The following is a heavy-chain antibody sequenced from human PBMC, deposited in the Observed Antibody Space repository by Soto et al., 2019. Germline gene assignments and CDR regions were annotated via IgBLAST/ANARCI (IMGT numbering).Heavy chain of an antibody. CDR2: IYYSGFT. D-gene: IGHD3-16*02. CDR1: GDSISSSY. J-gene: IGHJ4*02. V-gene: IGHV4-59*08. Sequence: SETLSLTCTVSGDSISSSYWSWIRQSPGKGLEWIGYIYYSGFTNYSPSLRSRVTISVDTSKKQFSLKLSSVTAADTAVYYCARYSDYVWGSYRYLYFDYWGQGTLVTVSS. CDR3: ARYSDYVWGSYRYLYFDY.